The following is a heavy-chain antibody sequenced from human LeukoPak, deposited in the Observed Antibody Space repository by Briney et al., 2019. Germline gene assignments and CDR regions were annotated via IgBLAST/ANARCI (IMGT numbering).Heavy chain of an antibody. CDR2: ISSSGGST. CDR3: AKRGVAGTFYFDY. D-gene: IGHD6-19*01. Sequence: PGGSLRLSCAASGFTFNNYAMSWVRQAPGKGLEWVSTISSSGGSTYYADSVKGRFTISRDNSKNTLYLQMNSLRADDTAVHYCAKRGVAGTFYFDYWGQGTLVTVSS. J-gene: IGHJ4*02. V-gene: IGHV3-23*01. CDR1: GFTFNNYA.